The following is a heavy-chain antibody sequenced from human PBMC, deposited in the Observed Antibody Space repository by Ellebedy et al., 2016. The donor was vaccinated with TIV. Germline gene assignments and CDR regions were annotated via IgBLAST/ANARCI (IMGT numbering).Heavy chain of an antibody. Sequence: PGGSLRLSCAASGFTFNDYAMHWVRQTPGKGLEWVSLISGDGGSTYYADPVEGRFTITRDNAKKTLYLEMSSLRPEDTAVYYCARHSTYHAISYLAHWGQGTLVTVSS. V-gene: IGHV3-43*02. CDR3: ARHSTYHAISYLAH. D-gene: IGHD2-2*01. CDR2: ISGDGGST. CDR1: GFTFNDYA. J-gene: IGHJ4*02.